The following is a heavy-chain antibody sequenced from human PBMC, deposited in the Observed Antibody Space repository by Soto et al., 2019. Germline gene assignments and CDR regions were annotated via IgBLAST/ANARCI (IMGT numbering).Heavy chain of an antibody. D-gene: IGHD1-7*01. V-gene: IGHV3-23*01. Sequence: EVQLLESGGGLVQPGGSLRLSCAASGFTFSSYAMSWVRQAPGKGLEWVSAISGSGGSTYYADSVKGRFTISRDNSKKTLYMQMNSLRAEDTAVYYCAKRGGSITGTIDYWGQGTLVTVSS. CDR2: ISGSGGST. J-gene: IGHJ4*02. CDR3: AKRGGSITGTIDY. CDR1: GFTFSSYA.